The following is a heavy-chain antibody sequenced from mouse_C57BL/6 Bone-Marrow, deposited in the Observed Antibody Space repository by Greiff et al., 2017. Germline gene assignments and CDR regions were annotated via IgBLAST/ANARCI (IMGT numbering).Heavy chain of an antibody. J-gene: IGHJ1*03. CDR2: IYPNSGGT. V-gene: IGHV1-72*01. D-gene: IGHD1-1*01. Sequence: QVQLQQPGAELVKPGASVKLSCKASGYTFTSYWMHWVKQRPGRGLEWIGRIYPNSGGTKYNEKFKSKATLTVDKPSSTAYMQLSSLTSEDSAVYYGARGYYGSSYVNWYFDVWGTGTTVTVSS. CDR1: GYTFTSYW. CDR3: ARGYYGSSYVNWYFDV.